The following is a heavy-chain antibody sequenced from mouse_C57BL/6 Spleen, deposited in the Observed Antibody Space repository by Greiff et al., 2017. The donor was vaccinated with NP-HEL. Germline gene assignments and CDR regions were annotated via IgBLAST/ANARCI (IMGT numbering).Heavy chain of an antibody. CDR2: IDPEDGDT. CDR1: GFNIKDYY. CDR3: TTGEFTTRYAMDY. J-gene: IGHJ4*01. V-gene: IGHV14-1*01. D-gene: IGHD2-12*01. Sequence: EVQLQQSGAELVRPGASVKLSCTASGFNIKDYYMHWVKQRPEQGLEWIGRIDPEDGDTEYAPKFQGKATMTADTSANTASLQRSSLPSEATAGYYWTTGEFTTRYAMDYWGQGTSVTVAA.